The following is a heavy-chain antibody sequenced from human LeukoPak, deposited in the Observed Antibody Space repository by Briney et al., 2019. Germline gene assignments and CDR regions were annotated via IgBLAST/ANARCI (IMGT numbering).Heavy chain of an antibody. Sequence: SETLSLTCTVSGGSISSGGYYWSWIRQHPGKGLEWIGYIYYSGGTYYNPSLKSRVTISVDTSKNQFSLKLSSVTAADTAVYYCARDHVPPTLYGVDVWGQGTTVTVS. V-gene: IGHV4-31*03. J-gene: IGHJ6*02. CDR3: ARDHVPPTLYGVDV. CDR2: IYYSGGT. D-gene: IGHD2-2*01. CDR1: GGSISSGGYY.